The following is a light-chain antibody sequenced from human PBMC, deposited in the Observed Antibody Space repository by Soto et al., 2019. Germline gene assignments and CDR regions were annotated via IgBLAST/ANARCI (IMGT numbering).Light chain of an antibody. CDR3: RQALQTPPT. J-gene: IGKJ1*01. CDR1: QSVLSSSNNKNY. V-gene: IGKV4-1*01. Sequence: DILMTQSPDSLAVSLGARATVNCKSSQSVLSSSNNKNYLAWYQQKPGQPPKLLIYWASTRESGVPDRFSGGGSGTDFSLKISRVEAEDVGIYYCRQALQTPPTFGQGTKVDI. CDR2: WAS.